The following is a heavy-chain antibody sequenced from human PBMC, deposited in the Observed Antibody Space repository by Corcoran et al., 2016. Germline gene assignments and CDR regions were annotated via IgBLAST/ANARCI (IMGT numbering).Heavy chain of an antibody. CDR1: GFTFSNAW. J-gene: IGHJ4*02. D-gene: IGHD3-10*01. CDR2: SKSKTDGGPT. CDR3: TTDYAWRGTMVRGFSGY. V-gene: IGHV3-15*07. Sequence: EVQLVESGGGLVKPGGSLRLSCAASGFTFSNAWMNWVRQAPGKGLEWVGRSKSKTDGGPTDYAAPVKGRFTISREDSKNTLYLQMNSLKTEDTAVYYCTTDYAWRGTMVRGFSGYWGQGTLVTVSS.